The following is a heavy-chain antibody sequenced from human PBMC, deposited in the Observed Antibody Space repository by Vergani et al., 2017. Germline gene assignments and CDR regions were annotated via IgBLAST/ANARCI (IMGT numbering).Heavy chain of an antibody. Sequence: EVQLLESGGGLVQPGGSLRLSCAASGFTFSSYAMSWVRPAPGKGLEWVSAISGIGGSTYYADSVKGRFTISRDNSKNTLYLQMNSLRAEDTAVYYCAKKLGRIAVAGTGDYWGQGTLVTVSS. CDR1: GFTFSSYA. J-gene: IGHJ4*02. D-gene: IGHD6-19*01. CDR3: AKKLGRIAVAGTGDY. V-gene: IGHV3-23*01. CDR2: ISGIGGST.